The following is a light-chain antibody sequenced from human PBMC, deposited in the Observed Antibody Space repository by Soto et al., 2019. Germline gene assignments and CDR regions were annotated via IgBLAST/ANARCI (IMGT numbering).Light chain of an antibody. Sequence: AIPMTQSPSSLSASVGDRVTITCRASQGITNDLGWYQQKPGKAPKLLIYAASSLQTGVPSRFSGSGSGKDFTLTISSLQPEDFATYYCLQDYNYPWTFGQGTKVEIK. J-gene: IGKJ1*01. CDR1: QGITND. CDR3: LQDYNYPWT. V-gene: IGKV1-6*01. CDR2: AAS.